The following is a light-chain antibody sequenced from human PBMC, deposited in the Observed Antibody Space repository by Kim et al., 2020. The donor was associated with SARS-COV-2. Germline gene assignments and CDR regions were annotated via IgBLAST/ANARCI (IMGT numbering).Light chain of an antibody. Sequence: EIVLTQSPGTLSLSPGERATLSCRASQSVSSSYLAWYQQKPGQPPRLLIYGASSRATDIPDRFIGGGSGTGFTLTISRLEPEDFAVYYCQHSGGSAPYTFRQETEVEI. CDR1: QSVSSSY. CDR2: GAS. V-gene: IGKV3-20*01. CDR3: QHSGGSAPYT. J-gene: IGKJ2*01.